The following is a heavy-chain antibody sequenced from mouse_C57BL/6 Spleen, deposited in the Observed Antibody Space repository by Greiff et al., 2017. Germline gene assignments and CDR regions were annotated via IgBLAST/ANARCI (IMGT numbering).Heavy chain of an antibody. CDR1: GYTFTSYW. D-gene: IGHD3-2*02. CDR3: ARGGSGYCAMDY. CDR2: LVPAASET. J-gene: IGHJ4*01. V-gene: IGHV1-52*01. Sequence: QVQLQQPGAELVRPGSSVKLSCTASGYTFTSYWMHWVKQRPIQGLEWIGNLVPAASETHYNQKFKDKGTLTVDKSSSTAYMQLSSLTSEDSAVYYCARGGSGYCAMDYWGQGTSVTVSA.